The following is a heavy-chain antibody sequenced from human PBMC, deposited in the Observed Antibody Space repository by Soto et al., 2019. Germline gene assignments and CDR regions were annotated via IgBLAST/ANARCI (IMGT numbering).Heavy chain of an antibody. D-gene: IGHD2-2*01. V-gene: IGHV4-31*03. Sequence: QVQLQESGPGLVKPSQTLSLTCTVSGGSISSGGYYWSWIRQHPGKGLEWIGYIYYSGSTYYNPSLKGRVTISVDTSKNQFSLKLSSVTAADTTVYYCARDRDIVLVPARHYYGMDVWGQGTTVTVSS. CDR2: IYYSGST. J-gene: IGHJ6*02. CDR1: GGSISSGGYY. CDR3: ARDRDIVLVPARHYYGMDV.